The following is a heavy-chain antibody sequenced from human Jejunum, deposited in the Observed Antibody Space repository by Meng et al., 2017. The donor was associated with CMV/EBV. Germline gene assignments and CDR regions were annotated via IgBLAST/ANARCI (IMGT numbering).Heavy chain of an antibody. Sequence: SGFTFTNFASSWVRQAPGKGLEWVGRIKHEADGGKIDYAAPVKGRFTISRDDSIKTVYLQMNRLKTDDTAVYYCAAGTGMTDFDYWGQGTLVTVSS. CDR2: IKHEADGGKI. J-gene: IGHJ4*02. V-gene: IGHV3-15*01. CDR1: GFTFTNFA. CDR3: AAGTGMTDFDY. D-gene: IGHD1-1*01.